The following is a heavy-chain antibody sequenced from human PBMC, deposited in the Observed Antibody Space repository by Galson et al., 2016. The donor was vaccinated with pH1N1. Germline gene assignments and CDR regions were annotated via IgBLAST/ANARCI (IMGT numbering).Heavy chain of an antibody. V-gene: IGHV7-4-1*02. J-gene: IGHJ4*02. Sequence: SVKVSCKASGYTFTHYAVNWVRQAPGQGLAWMGWINPATGNPTYAQDFTGRIVFSLDTSVNTTYLQINSLKVEDTAVYYCGREGLSGVASDFWGQGTLVTVSS. CDR2: INPATGNP. CDR3: GREGLSGVASDF. CDR1: GYTFTHYA. D-gene: IGHD3-3*01.